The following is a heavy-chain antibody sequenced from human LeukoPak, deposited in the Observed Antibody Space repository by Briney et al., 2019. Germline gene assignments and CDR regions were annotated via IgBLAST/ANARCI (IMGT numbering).Heavy chain of an antibody. CDR3: AELGITMIGGV. J-gene: IGHJ6*04. V-gene: IGHV3-23*01. Sequence: GGSLRLSCAASGFTFSSYAMSWARQAPGKGLEWVSAISGSGGSTYYADSVKGRFTISRDNAKNSLYLQMNSLRAEDTAVYYCAELGITMIGGVWGKGTTVTISS. CDR1: GFTFSSYA. D-gene: IGHD3-10*02. CDR2: ISGSGGST.